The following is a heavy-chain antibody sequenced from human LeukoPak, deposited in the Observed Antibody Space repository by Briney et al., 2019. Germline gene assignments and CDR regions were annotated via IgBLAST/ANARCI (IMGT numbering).Heavy chain of an antibody. CDR3: ARDSGSNGFDP. Sequence: GGSLRLSCAASGFTFDDYAMHWVRQAPGKGLEWVSVIYSGGSTYYADSVKGRFTISRDNSKNTLYLQMNSLRAEDTAVYYCARDSGSNGFDPWGQGTLVTVSS. CDR2: IYSGGST. D-gene: IGHD2-8*01. J-gene: IGHJ5*02. CDR1: GFTFDDYA. V-gene: IGHV3-53*01.